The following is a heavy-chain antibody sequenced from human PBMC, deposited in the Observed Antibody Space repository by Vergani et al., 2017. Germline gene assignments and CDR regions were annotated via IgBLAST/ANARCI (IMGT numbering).Heavy chain of an antibody. CDR2: INPNSGGT. D-gene: IGHD2-2*01. CDR3: AXVGTSSNRDYFDY. J-gene: IGHJ4*02. Sequence: QVQLVQSGAEVKKPGASVKVSCKASGYTFTDYFMHWVRQAPGQGLEWMGWINPNSGGTNYAQKFQGRVTMTRDTSISTAYMELSNLRSDDTAVYYCAXVGTSSNRDYFDYWVQGTLVTVSS. CDR1: GYTFTDYF. V-gene: IGHV1-2*02.